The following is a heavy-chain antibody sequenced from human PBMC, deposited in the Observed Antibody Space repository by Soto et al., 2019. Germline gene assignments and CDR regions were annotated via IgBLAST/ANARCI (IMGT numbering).Heavy chain of an antibody. V-gene: IGHV5-51*01. CDR3: AGQVDQARYYYYYGMDV. J-gene: IGHJ6*02. Sequence: EVQLVQSGAEVKKPGASLHISCKGSGYSFTSYWICWVRQMPGKGLEWVGIIYPGDSDTRYSPSLQGQVTISADKSISTAYLQWSSLKDSNTAMYDCAGQVDQARYYYYYGMDVWGQGTTVTVSS. CDR1: GYSFTSYW. D-gene: IGHD5-12*01. CDR2: IYPGDSDT.